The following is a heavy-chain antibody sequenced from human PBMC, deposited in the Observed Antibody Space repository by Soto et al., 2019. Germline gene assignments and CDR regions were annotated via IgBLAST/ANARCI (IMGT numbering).Heavy chain of an antibody. CDR2: IDPSDAYT. J-gene: IGHJ4*02. CDR1: GYSFSNYW. V-gene: IGHV5-10-1*01. Sequence: GESLKISCKGSGYSFSNYWITWVRQMPGKGLEWMGRIDPSDAYTTSSPSFQGHVTISVDKSVSTAYLQWSSLKASDTAMYYCARHSGPYISTSPAAYWGQGTLVTVSS. CDR3: ARHSGPYISTSPAAY. D-gene: IGHD2-21*01.